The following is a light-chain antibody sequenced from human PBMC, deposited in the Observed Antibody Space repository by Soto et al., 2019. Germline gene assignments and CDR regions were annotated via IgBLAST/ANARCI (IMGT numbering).Light chain of an antibody. CDR3: AAWDDSLNGPGVV. CDR2: SNN. J-gene: IGLJ2*01. V-gene: IGLV1-44*01. CDR1: SSNIGSNT. Sequence: QSVLTQPPSASGTPGQRVTISCSGSSSNIGSNTVNWYQQLPGTAPKLLIYSNNQRPSGVPDRFSGSKSGTSASLAISGLQSEDEAEYYCAAWDDSLNGPGVVFGGGTQLTVL.